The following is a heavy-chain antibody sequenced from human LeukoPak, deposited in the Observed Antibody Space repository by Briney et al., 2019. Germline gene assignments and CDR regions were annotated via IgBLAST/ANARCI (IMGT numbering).Heavy chain of an antibody. J-gene: IGHJ4*02. CDR2: ISGSGGST. Sequence: GGSLRLSCAASGFTFSSYAMSWVRQAPGKGLEWVSAISGSGGSTYYAASVNRRFTISRDNSEVTLYLQTNSRRAEDTAVYYCAKIKWIQLWLIDYWGQGTLVTVSS. V-gene: IGHV3-23*01. D-gene: IGHD5-18*01. CDR3: AKIKWIQLWLIDY. CDR1: GFTFSSYA.